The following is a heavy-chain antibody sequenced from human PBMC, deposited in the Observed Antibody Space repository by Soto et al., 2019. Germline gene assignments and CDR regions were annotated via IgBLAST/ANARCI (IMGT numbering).Heavy chain of an antibody. Sequence: EVQLVESGGGLVQPGGSLRLSCAASGFTFSNYWMYWVRQAPGKGLVWVSRVNNDGTDTTHADSVKGRFTISRDNGENTLYLQMNSLRADDTAVYYCARGGLQHALDVWGQGSTVTVSS. CDR1: GFTFSNYW. J-gene: IGHJ6*02. D-gene: IGHD6-13*01. V-gene: IGHV3-74*03. CDR2: VNNDGTDT. CDR3: ARGGLQHALDV.